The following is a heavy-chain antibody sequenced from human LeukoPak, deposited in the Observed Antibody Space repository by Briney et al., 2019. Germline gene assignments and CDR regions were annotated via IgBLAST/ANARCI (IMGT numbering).Heavy chain of an antibody. Sequence: PGRSLRLSCAASGFTFSSYAMHWVRQAPGKGLEWVAVISYDGSNKYYADSVKGRFTISRDNSKNTLYLQMNSLGAEDTAVYYCARERNGHPFDYWGQGTLVTVSS. J-gene: IGHJ4*02. V-gene: IGHV3-30*04. CDR2: ISYDGSNK. D-gene: IGHD1-1*01. CDR3: ARERNGHPFDY. CDR1: GFTFSSYA.